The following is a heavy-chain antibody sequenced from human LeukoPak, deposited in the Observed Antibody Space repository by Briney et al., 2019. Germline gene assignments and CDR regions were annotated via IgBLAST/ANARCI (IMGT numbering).Heavy chain of an antibody. CDR3: ARHGGYGEAFDI. CDR2: IYHSGST. V-gene: IGHV4-30-2*01. D-gene: IGHD3-16*01. Sequence: SETLSLTCTVSGGSISSGGYYWSWIRQPPGKGLEWIGYIYHSGSTYYNPSLKSRVTISVDRSKNQFSLKLSSVTVADTAVYYCARHGGYGEAFDIWGQGTMVTVSS. J-gene: IGHJ3*02. CDR1: GGSISSGGYY.